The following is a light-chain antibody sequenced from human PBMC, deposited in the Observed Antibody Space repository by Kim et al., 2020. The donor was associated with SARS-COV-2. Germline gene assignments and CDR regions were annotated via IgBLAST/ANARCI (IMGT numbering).Light chain of an antibody. CDR3: NSYTSSTIDV. CDR2: DVT. Sequence: HPFTISQPGPRNDVSHYKPVSWYKQKPGKTPKLTIYDVTKRPSGVSILFSGSKSGNPSSLTISGLQAEDEADYCCNSYTSSTIDVFGTGTKGTVL. V-gene: IGLV2-14*04. CDR1: RNDVSHYKP. J-gene: IGLJ1*01.